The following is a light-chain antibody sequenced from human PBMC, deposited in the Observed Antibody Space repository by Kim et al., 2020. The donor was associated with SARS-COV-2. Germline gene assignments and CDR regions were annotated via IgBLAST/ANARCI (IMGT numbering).Light chain of an antibody. CDR3: QQYGTSPLT. Sequence: EIVLTQAPGTLSLSPGERATLSCRASQSVTSTYLAWHQQKPCQAPRVLVYGASKRATGIPDRFTGSGSGTDFTLTISRLEPEDFAVYYCQQYGTSPLTFGGRTKVDIK. J-gene: IGKJ4*01. V-gene: IGKV3-20*01. CDR1: QSVTSTY. CDR2: GAS.